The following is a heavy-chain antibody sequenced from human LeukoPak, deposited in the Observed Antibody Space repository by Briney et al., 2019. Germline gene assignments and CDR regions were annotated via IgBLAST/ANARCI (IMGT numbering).Heavy chain of an antibody. CDR2: ISYDGSNK. CDR3: ARDPEPRNYGMDV. Sequence: GGSLRLSCAASGFTFSKHWMHWVRQAPGKGLEWVAVISYDGSNKYYADSVKGRFTISRDNSKNTLYLQMNSLRAEDTAVYYCARDPEPRNYGMDVWGQGTTVTASS. J-gene: IGHJ6*02. V-gene: IGHV3-30-3*01. D-gene: IGHD1-14*01. CDR1: GFTFSKHW.